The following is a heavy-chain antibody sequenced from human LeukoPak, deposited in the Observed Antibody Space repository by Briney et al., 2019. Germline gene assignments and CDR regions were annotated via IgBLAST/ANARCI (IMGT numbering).Heavy chain of an antibody. V-gene: IGHV1-3*01. CDR2: INAGNGNT. J-gene: IGHJ6*04. CDR1: GYTFTSYA. D-gene: IGHD6-13*01. CDR3: AREKQQLGQDYYYGTDV. Sequence: ASVKVSCKASGYTFTSYAMHWVRQAPGRRLEWMGWINAGNGNTKYSQKFQGRVTITRDTSASTAYMELSSLRSEDTAVYYCAREKQQLGQDYYYGTDVWGKGTTVTVSS.